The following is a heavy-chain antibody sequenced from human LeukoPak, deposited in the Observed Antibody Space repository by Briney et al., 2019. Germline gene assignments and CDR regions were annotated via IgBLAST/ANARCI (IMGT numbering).Heavy chain of an antibody. CDR3: ARLGRHCGGMSASTSCYYWYFDL. CDR1: GYSFTSYW. CDR2: IYPGDSDT. D-gene: IGHD2-2*01. J-gene: IGHJ2*01. V-gene: IGHV5-51*01. Sequence: GESLKISCKGSGYSFTSYWIGWVRQMPGKGLEWMGIIYPGDSDTRYSPSFQGQVTISADKSISTAYLQWSSLKASDTAMYYCARLGRHCGGMSASTSCYYWYFDLWGRGTLVTVSS.